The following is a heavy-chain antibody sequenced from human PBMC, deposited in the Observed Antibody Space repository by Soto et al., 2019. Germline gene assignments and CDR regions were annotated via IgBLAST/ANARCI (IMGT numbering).Heavy chain of an antibody. D-gene: IGHD3-3*01. CDR3: ARDYDFWSGYLAFDY. Sequence: VKVSCKASGYTFTSHGISWVRQAPGQGLEWMGWISAYNGNTNYAQKLQGRVTMTTDTSTSTAYMELRSLRSDDTAVYYCARDYDFWSGYLAFDYWGQGTLVTVSS. CDR1: GYTFTSHG. CDR2: ISAYNGNT. V-gene: IGHV1-18*01. J-gene: IGHJ4*02.